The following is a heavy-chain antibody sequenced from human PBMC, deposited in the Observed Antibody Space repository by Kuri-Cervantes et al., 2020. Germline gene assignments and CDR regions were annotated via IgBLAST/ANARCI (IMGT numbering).Heavy chain of an antibody. Sequence: GGSLRLSCAASGFTFSSYGMHWVRQAPGKGLEWVAVIWYDGSNKDYADSVKGRFTISRDNSKNTLYLQMNSLRAEDTAVYYCAREGMYYYDSSGYYYYYGMDVWGQGTTVTVSS. D-gene: IGHD3-22*01. CDR2: IWYDGSNK. CDR3: AREGMYYYDSSGYYYYYGMDV. CDR1: GFTFSSYG. J-gene: IGHJ6*02. V-gene: IGHV3-33*01.